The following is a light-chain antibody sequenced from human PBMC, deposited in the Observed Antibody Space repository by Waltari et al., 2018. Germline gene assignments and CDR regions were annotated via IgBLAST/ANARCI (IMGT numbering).Light chain of an antibody. CDR3: AAWDDSLSGVV. Sequence: QSVLTQPPSASGTPGQRVIMSCSGSRSNIGRNYVYWYQQLPGTAPQLLSYNNDQRPSGVPDRFSGSKSDTSASLAISGLRSEDEADYYCAAWDDSLSGVVFGGGTKVTVL. V-gene: IGLV1-47*01. CDR2: NND. J-gene: IGLJ3*02. CDR1: RSNIGRNY.